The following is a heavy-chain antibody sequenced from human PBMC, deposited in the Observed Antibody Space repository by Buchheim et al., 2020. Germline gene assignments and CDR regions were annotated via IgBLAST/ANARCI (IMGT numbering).Heavy chain of an antibody. CDR3: AREDFDP. Sequence: EAQLVESGGGLVQPGGSLRLSCAVSGITFSNYWMHWVRHVPGKGLDWVSRIKRDGTTTNYADSVRGRFTIFRDNAKNTLYLQMNSLRGEDTAVYYCAREDFDPWGQGTL. CDR1: GITFSNYW. CDR2: IKRDGTTT. V-gene: IGHV3-74*01. J-gene: IGHJ5*02.